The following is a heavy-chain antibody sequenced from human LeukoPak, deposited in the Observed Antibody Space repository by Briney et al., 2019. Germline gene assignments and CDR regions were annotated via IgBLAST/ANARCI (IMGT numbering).Heavy chain of an antibody. D-gene: IGHD3-22*01. J-gene: IGHJ3*02. CDR1: GGSISSYY. V-gene: IGHV4-4*07. CDR2: ISSSGST. Sequence: PSETLSLTCTASGGSISSYYWSWIRQPAGKGLEWIGRISSSGSTNYNPSLKSQVTISVDTSKNQFSLKLSSVTAADTAVYFCARGPYSYDSSGAFDIWGQGTMVTVSS. CDR3: ARGPYSYDSSGAFDI.